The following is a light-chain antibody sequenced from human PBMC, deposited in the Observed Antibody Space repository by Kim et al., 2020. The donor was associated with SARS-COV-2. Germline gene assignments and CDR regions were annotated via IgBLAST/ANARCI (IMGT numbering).Light chain of an antibody. Sequence: EIVMTQSPATLSVSPGERATLSCRASQSVSSNLAWYQQKPGQAPRLLIYGASTRATGVPATFSGSGSGTEFTLTISSLQSEDLAVYYCQQYNIWPYTFGQGTKLEI. CDR1: QSVSSN. CDR2: GAS. J-gene: IGKJ2*01. V-gene: IGKV3-15*01. CDR3: QQYNIWPYT.